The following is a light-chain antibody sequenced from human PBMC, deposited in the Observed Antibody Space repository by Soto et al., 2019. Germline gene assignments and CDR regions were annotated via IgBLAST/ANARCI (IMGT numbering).Light chain of an antibody. CDR3: QQRSNWPLRYT. Sequence: EIVLTPSPATLPLSPGERATLSCRAGQSVSSYLAWYQQKPGQAPRLLIYDASNKATGIPARFSGGGSGADFSLTISSLEPEDFAVYYCQQRSNWPLRYTFGQGTKLEIK. CDR2: DAS. V-gene: IGKV3-11*01. J-gene: IGKJ2*01. CDR1: QSVSSY.